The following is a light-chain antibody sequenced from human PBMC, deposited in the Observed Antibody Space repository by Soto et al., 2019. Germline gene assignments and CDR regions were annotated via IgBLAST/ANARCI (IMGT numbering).Light chain of an antibody. V-gene: IGLV2-8*01. J-gene: IGLJ1*01. Sequence: QSALTQPPSASGSPGQSVAISCTGTSSDVGGYNYVSWYQQHPGKAPKLMIYEVSKRPSGVPDRFSGSKSGNTASLTVSGLQAEDEADYYCSSHAGSKRVFGTGTKVTLL. CDR2: EVS. CDR1: SSDVGGYNY. CDR3: SSHAGSKRV.